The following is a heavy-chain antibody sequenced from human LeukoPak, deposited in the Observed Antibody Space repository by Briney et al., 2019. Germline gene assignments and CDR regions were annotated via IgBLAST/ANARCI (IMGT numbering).Heavy chain of an antibody. CDR3: ASGESSFYAFDI. D-gene: IGHD3-16*02. CDR1: GFTFSSYA. V-gene: IGHV3-30*01. Sequence: GGSLRLSCAASGFTFSSYAMHWVRQAPGKGLEWVAVISYDGSNKYYADSVKGRFTISRDNSKNTLYLQMNSLRAEDTAVYYCASGESSFYAFDIWGQGTMVTVSS. CDR2: ISYDGSNK. J-gene: IGHJ3*02.